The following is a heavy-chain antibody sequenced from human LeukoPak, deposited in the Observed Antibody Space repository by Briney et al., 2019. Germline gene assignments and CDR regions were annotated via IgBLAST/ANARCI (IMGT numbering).Heavy chain of an antibody. V-gene: IGHV3-23*01. CDR1: GFTLSSYA. Sequence: PGGSLRLSCAASGFTLSSYAMSWVRQAPGKGLEWVSAISGSGGSTYYADSVKGRFTISRDNSKNTLYLQMNSLRAEDTAEYYCAKYISLWMALDYWGQGTLVTVSS. J-gene: IGHJ4*02. D-gene: IGHD2-21*01. CDR2: ISGSGGST. CDR3: AKYISLWMALDY.